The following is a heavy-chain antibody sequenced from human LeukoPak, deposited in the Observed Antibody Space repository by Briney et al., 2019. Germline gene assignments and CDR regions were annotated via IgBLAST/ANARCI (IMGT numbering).Heavy chain of an antibody. CDR3: ARDRSGYSSGWYHLGY. CDR2: IYYSGST. J-gene: IGHJ4*02. V-gene: IGHV4-59*01. Sequence: KPSETLSLTCTVSGGPISSDYWSWIPQPTGKGLEWIGYIYYSGSTNYNPSLKSRVTISVDTSKNQFTLKLSSVTAADTAVYYCARDRSGYSSGWYHLGYWGQGTLVSVSS. D-gene: IGHD6-19*01. CDR1: GGPISSDY.